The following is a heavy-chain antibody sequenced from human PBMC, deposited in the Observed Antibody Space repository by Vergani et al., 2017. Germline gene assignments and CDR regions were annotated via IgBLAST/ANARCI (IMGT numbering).Heavy chain of an antibody. D-gene: IGHD2-2*01. CDR3: AADTAAANAFEI. CDR2: FVVGSGNT. V-gene: IGHV1-58*01. Sequence: HMQLVQSGPEVKKPGTSVKVSCKASGSTFTSSAVQWVGQARGQRLERIGWFVVGSGNTNYAQKFQERVTITRDMSTSSAYMELSSLRSEDTAVYYCAADTAAANAFEIWGQGTMVTVSS. CDR1: GSTFTSSA. J-gene: IGHJ3*02.